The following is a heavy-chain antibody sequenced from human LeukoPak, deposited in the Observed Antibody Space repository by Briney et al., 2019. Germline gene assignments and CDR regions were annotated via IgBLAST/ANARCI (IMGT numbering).Heavy chain of an antibody. CDR1: VYTFTTNW. CDR3: ARLWEFGDYRMYSWFDP. D-gene: IGHD3-10*01. J-gene: IGHJ5*02. V-gene: IGHV5-51*01. Sequence: GESRKISCKGSVYTFTTNWIGGFGQLPGKGLEWLGIFYLGDSDTRYSPSFQGQVTISADKSISTAYLQWSSLQASDTAMYYCARLWEFGDYRMYSWFDPWGHGTLVTVSS. CDR2: FYLGDSDT.